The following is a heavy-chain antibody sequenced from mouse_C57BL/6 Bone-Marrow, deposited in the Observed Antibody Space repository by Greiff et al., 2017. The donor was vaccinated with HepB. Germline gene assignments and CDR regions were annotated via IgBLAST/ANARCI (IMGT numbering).Heavy chain of an antibody. D-gene: IGHD2-3*01. V-gene: IGHV14-2*01. J-gene: IGHJ4*01. CDR1: GFNIKDYY. Sequence: EVKLMESGAELVKPGASVKLSCTASGFNIKDYYMHWVKQRTEQGLEWIGRIDPEDGETKYAPKFQGKATITADTSSNTAYLQLSSLTSEDTAVYYWASNPSDDYYVGYYAMDYWGQGTSVTVSS. CDR3: ASNPSDDYYVGYYAMDY. CDR2: IDPEDGET.